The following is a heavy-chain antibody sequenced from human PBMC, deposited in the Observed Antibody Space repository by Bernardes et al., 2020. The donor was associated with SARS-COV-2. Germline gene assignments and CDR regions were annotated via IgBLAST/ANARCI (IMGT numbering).Heavy chain of an antibody. J-gene: IGHJ4*02. CDR2: INPSAATT. CDR1: GYNFYIYY. D-gene: IGHD3-10*01. V-gene: IGHV1-46*02. Sequence: ASVKVSCRTSGYNFYIYYLHWVRQAPGQGLEWMGIINPSAATTKYAQKFQGRFTMTRDTSTSTVYMELSGLQSQDTAVYYCVRGITGNARYRDSGPFDNDAFDNWGQGTLVTVSS. CDR3: VRGITGNARYRDSGPFDNDAFDN.